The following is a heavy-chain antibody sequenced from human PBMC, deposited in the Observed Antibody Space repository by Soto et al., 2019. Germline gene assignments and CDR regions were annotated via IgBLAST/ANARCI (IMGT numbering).Heavy chain of an antibody. V-gene: IGHV4-31*03. CDR2: IYSSGTT. Sequence: QVQLQESGPGLVKPSQTLSRSCSISGGSITSANYYWTWIRLFPGKGLEWIGYIYSSGTTHYNPSLKIRATISLDTTNNQFSLEVKSATAADTAVYYCARMGLHLGELSRNWFDPWGQGSLVTVSS. CDR3: ARMGLHLGELSRNWFDP. CDR1: GGSITSANYY. J-gene: IGHJ5*02. D-gene: IGHD3-16*02.